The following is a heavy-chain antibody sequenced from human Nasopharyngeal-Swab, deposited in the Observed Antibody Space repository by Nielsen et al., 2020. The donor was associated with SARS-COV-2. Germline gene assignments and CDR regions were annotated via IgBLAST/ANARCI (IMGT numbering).Heavy chain of an antibody. V-gene: IGHV3-64*01. D-gene: IGHD2-15*01. CDR3: VRDFFQNKNKYCSGGSCYSAGDYYYMDV. CDR2: ISSNGGST. J-gene: IGHJ6*03. CDR1: GFTFSSYA. Sequence: GESLKISCAASGFTFSSYAMHWVRQAPGKGLEYVSAISSNGGSTYYANSVKGRFTISRDNSKNTLYLQMGSLRAEDMAVYYCVRDFFQNKNKYCSGGSCYSAGDYYYMDVWGKGTTVTVSS.